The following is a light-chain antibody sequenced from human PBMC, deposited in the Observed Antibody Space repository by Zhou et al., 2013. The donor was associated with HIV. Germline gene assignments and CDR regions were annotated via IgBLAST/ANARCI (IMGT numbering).Light chain of an antibody. CDR3: QKYKSAPLT. V-gene: IGKV1-27*01. J-gene: IGKJ4*01. Sequence: DIQMTQSPSSLSASVGDTVTIACRASQGISIYLAWYQQKPGKVPKLLISRTSTLQSGVPSRFSGSGSGTDFTLTISSLQPEDVATYYCQKYKSAPLTFGGGTRVEIK. CDR2: RTS. CDR1: QGISIY.